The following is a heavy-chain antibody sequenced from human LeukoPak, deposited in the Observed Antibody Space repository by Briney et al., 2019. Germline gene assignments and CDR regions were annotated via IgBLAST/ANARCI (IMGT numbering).Heavy chain of an antibody. CDR1: GGSFSGYY. D-gene: IGHD2-15*01. Sequence: NPSETLSLTCAVYGGSFSGYYWSWIRQPPGKGLEWIGEINHSGSTNYNPSLKSRVTMSVDTSKNQFPLKLSSVTAADTAVYYCARRKDIVVVVAATAFDYWGQGTLVTVSS. J-gene: IGHJ4*02. V-gene: IGHV4-34*01. CDR3: ARRKDIVVVVAATAFDY. CDR2: INHSGST.